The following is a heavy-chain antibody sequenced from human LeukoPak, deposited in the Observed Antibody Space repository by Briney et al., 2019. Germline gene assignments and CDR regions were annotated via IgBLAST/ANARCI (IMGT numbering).Heavy chain of an antibody. CDR2: ISGSGGST. V-gene: IGHV3-23*01. CDR1: GFTFSSYA. D-gene: IGHD6-19*01. J-gene: IGHJ4*02. CDR3: AKLPRKQWLADN. Sequence: GGSLRLSCAASGFTFSSYAMSWVRQAPGKGLEWVSAISGSGGSTYYADSVKDRFTISRDNSKNTLYLQMNSLRAEDTAVYYCAKLPRKQWLADNWGQGTLVTVSS.